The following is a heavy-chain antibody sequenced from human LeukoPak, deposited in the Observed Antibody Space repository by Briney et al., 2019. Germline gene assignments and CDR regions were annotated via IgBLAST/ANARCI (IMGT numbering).Heavy chain of an antibody. CDR3: ARALGSGWRAYFDY. CDR1: GDGVSSNSAA. J-gene: IGHJ4*02. V-gene: IGHV6-1*01. D-gene: IGHD6-19*01. CDR2: TYYRSKWYN. Sequence: SQTLSLTCAISGDGVSSNSAAWNWIRQSPSRGLEWLGRTYYRSKWYNDYAVSVKSRITINPDTSKNQFSLQLNSVTPEDTAAYYCARALGSGWRAYFDYWGQGTLVTVSS.